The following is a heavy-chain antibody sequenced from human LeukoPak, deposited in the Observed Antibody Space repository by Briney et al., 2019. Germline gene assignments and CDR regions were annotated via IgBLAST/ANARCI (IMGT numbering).Heavy chain of an antibody. V-gene: IGHV3-23*01. CDR2: ISSRGGNT. CDR1: GFPFSDFA. D-gene: IGHD3-16*02. CDR3: AKDIQLST. Sequence: PGGSLRLSCAASGFPFSDFAMTCVPEVPGGGLEWVSLISSRGGNTYYADSVKGRFTISRDNSKNTLSLQMNSLRVEDTAIYYCAKDIQLSTWGLGTMVTVSS. J-gene: IGHJ3*01.